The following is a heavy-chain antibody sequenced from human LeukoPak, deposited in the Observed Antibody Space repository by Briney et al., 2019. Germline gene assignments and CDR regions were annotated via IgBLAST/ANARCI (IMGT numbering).Heavy chain of an antibody. CDR2: ISAYNGNT. CDR1: GYTFTSYY. CDR3: ARGPSRSGSYSILPAEYFQH. V-gene: IGHV1-18*01. D-gene: IGHD1-26*01. Sequence: ASVKVSCKASGYTFTSYYISWVRQAPGQGLEWMGSISAYNGNTNYAQKLQGRVTMTTDTSTSTAYMELRSLRSDDTAVYYCARGPSRSGSYSILPAEYFQHWGQGTLVTVSS. J-gene: IGHJ1*01.